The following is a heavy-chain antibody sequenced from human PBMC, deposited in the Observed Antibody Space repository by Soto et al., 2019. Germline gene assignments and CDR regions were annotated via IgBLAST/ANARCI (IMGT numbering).Heavy chain of an antibody. CDR3: ARDPSIAAAVSGDDY. CDR2: IIPIFGTA. Sequence: SVTVSCKASVGTFSSYAISWVRQAPGQGLEWMGGIIPIFGTANYAQKFQGRVTITADESTSTAYMELSSLRSEDTAVYYCARDPSIAAAVSGDDYWGQGTLVTVS. D-gene: IGHD6-13*01. CDR1: VGTFSSYA. J-gene: IGHJ4*02. V-gene: IGHV1-69*13.